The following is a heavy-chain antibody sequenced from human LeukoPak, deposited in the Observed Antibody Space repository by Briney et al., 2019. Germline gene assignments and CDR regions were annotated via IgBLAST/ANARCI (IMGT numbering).Heavy chain of an antibody. D-gene: IGHD3-22*01. CDR1: GFTFSDYY. V-gene: IGHV4-59*05. Sequence: PGGSLRLSCAASGFTFSDYYMSWIRQPPGKGLEWIGSIYYSGSTYYNPSLKSRLTISVDTSKNQFSLKLSSVTAADTAVYYCARKFYDTSGFYPYYFDYWGQGTLVTVSS. CDR3: ARKFYDTSGFYPYYFDY. J-gene: IGHJ4*02. CDR2: IYYSGST.